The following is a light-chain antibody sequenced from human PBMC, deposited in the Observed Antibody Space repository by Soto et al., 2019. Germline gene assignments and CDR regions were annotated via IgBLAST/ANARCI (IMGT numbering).Light chain of an antibody. Sequence: DIQMTKSTSSLSASVGDRVTITCRASQTITTYLNWYQQKPGEAPKLLIFGASSLQSGVPSRFTGSGSGTDFTLTTSSLQPEDLATYHCQQSHSTPWTFGQGTKGEIK. J-gene: IGKJ1*01. V-gene: IGKV1-39*01. CDR2: GAS. CDR3: QQSHSTPWT. CDR1: QTITTY.